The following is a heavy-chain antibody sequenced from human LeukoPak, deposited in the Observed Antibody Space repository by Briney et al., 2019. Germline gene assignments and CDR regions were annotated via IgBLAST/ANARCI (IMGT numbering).Heavy chain of an antibody. V-gene: IGHV4-4*07. CDR1: GGSISRYY. CDR3: ARVLSSGWTPVY. Sequence: SETLSLTCTVSGGSISRYYWSCIRQPAGKGQEWIGRIYTSGRTNYNPSLKSRATMPVDTSKNHFSLKLSSVTAADTVVYYGARVLSSGWTPVYCGQGTLVTVSS. D-gene: IGHD6-19*01. J-gene: IGHJ4*02. CDR2: IYTSGRT.